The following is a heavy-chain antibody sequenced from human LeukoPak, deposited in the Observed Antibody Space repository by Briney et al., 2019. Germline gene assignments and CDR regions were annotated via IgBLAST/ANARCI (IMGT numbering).Heavy chain of an antibody. D-gene: IGHD6-13*01. CDR2: IKEDGSEQ. J-gene: IGHJ6*02. CDR1: GFTFSRYW. CDR3: ARDWDSSSWRYGMDV. V-gene: IGHV3-7*01. Sequence: PGGSLRLSCAASGFTFSRYWMGWVRQAQGKGLEWLANIKEDGSEQYYVDSVKGRFTISRDNAKNSLYLQMNSLRVEDTAVFYCARDWDSSSWRYGMDVWGQGTTVTVSS.